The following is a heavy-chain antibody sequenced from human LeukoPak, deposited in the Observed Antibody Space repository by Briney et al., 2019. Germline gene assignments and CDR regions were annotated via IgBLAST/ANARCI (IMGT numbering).Heavy chain of an antibody. CDR3: ARGSIVVVRTPFYYYYYGMDV. V-gene: IGHV1-69*13. Sequence: ASVKVSCKASGYTFTSYYMHWVRQAPGQGLEWMGGIIPIFGTANYAQKFQGRVTITADESTSTAYMELSSLRSEDTAVYYCARGSIVVVRTPFYYYYYGMDVWGQGTTVTVSS. D-gene: IGHD3-22*01. CDR1: GYTFTSYY. CDR2: IIPIFGTA. J-gene: IGHJ6*02.